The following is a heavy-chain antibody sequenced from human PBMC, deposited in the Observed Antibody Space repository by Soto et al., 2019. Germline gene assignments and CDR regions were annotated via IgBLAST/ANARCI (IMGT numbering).Heavy chain of an antibody. CDR2: ISGSGGST. V-gene: IGHV3-23*01. CDR3: AKAYYGSGSYYIDC. Sequence: GGSLRLSCAASGFTFSSYAMSWVRQAPGKGLEWVSAISGSGGSTYYADSVKGRFTISRDNSKNTLYLQMNSLRAEDTAVYYCAKAYYGSGSYYIDCWGQGTLVTVSS. J-gene: IGHJ4*02. CDR1: GFTFSSYA. D-gene: IGHD3-10*01.